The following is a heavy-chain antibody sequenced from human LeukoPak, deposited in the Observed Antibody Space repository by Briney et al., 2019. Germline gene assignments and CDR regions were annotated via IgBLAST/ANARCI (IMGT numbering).Heavy chain of an antibody. V-gene: IGHV6-1*01. J-gene: IGHJ4*02. CDR1: GDSVSSNSAG. D-gene: IGHD3-10*01. CDR3: ARGFGNPHGSYYFDY. CDR2: TFYRSTWYN. Sequence: SQTLSLTCAISGDSVSSNSAGCNWIRQSPSRGLEWLGRTFYRSTWYNEYAVSVKSRITISGDTSKNQFSLQLTSVTPEDTAVYYCARGFGNPHGSYYFDYWGQGTLVPVSS.